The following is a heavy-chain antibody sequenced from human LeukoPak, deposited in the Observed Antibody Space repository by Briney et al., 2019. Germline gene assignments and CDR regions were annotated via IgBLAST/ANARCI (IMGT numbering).Heavy chain of an antibody. D-gene: IGHD2-8*01. CDR1: GFTFRNFA. J-gene: IGHJ4*02. V-gene: IGHV3-23*01. Sequence: PGGSLRLSCSASGFTFRNFAISWVRQAPGKGLEWVSSIGGGDTHYADSVKGRFTISRDDSRSTVDLQMSSSRAEDTAVYYCAKDGQSFNSMYDYFDSWGQGTLVTVSS. CDR2: IGGGDT. CDR3: AKDGQSFNSMYDYFDS.